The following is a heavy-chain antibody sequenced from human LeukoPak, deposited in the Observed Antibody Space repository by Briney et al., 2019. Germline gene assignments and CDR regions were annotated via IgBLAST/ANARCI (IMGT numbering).Heavy chain of an antibody. CDR2: ANPNSGGT. Sequence: ASVKVSCKASGYTFTGYYMHWVQQAPGQGLEWMGWANPNSGGTNYAQKFQGRVTMTRDTSISTAYMELSRLRSDDTAVYYCARVPRGTGIVSGYFDYWGQGTLVTVSS. D-gene: IGHD1-1*01. V-gene: IGHV1-2*02. J-gene: IGHJ4*02. CDR3: ARVPRGTGIVSGYFDY. CDR1: GYTFTGYY.